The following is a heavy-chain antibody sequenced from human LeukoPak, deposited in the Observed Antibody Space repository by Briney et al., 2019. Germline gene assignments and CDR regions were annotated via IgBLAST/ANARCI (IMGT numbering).Heavy chain of an antibody. J-gene: IGHJ6*03. CDR2: ISSSSSYI. Sequence: GGSLRLSCAASGFTFSSYSMNWVRQAPGKGLEWVSSISSSSSYIYYADSVKGRFTISRDNAKNSLYLQMNSLRAEDTAVYYCARDRGDWSWNARYYYYYMDVWGKGTTVTISS. V-gene: IGHV3-21*01. D-gene: IGHD1-1*01. CDR1: GFTFSSYS. CDR3: ARDRGDWSWNARYYYYYMDV.